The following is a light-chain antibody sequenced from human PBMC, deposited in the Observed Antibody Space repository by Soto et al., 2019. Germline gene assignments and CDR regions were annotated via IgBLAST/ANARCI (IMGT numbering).Light chain of an antibody. CDR3: SSYTTSRTYV. J-gene: IGLJ1*01. V-gene: IGLV2-18*02. CDR2: EVS. Sequence: QSALTQPPSVTGSLGQSVTISCTGTSSDVGSYDSVSWYQQPPGTVPKLMIYEVSNRPSGVPDRFSGSKSGNTASLTISGLQAEEEADYYCSSYTTSRTYVFGTGTKLTVL. CDR1: SSDVGSYDS.